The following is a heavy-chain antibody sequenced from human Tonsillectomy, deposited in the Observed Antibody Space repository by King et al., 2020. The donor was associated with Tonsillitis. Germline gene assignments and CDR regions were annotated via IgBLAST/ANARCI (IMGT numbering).Heavy chain of an antibody. D-gene: IGHD6-13*01. CDR1: GFTFSGYS. CDR2: ISSSSSTI. Sequence: EVQLVESGGGLVQPGGSLRLSCVASGFTFSGYSMNWVRQATGKGLEWVSYISSSSSTIKYADSVKGRFTISRDNAKNSLYLQMNSLRDEDTAVYYCATPGDSSSWYGMDVWGQGTTVTVSS. J-gene: IGHJ6*02. V-gene: IGHV3-48*02. CDR3: ATPGDSSSWYGMDV.